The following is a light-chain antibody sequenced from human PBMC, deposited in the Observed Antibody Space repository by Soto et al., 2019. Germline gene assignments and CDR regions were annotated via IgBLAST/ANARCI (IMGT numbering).Light chain of an antibody. J-gene: IGKJ4*01. Sequence: DIQMTQSPSSLSASVGDRVTITCQASQDITNYLNWYQQKPGKAPKLLSYDASNLETGVPSRFSGSGSATDFTITISSLQAEDIATYYYQQYDNLLTFGGGTKVEIK. CDR1: QDITNY. CDR2: DAS. V-gene: IGKV1-33*01. CDR3: QQYDNLLT.